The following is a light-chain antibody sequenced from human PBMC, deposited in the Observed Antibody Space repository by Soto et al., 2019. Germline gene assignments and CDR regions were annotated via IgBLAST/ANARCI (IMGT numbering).Light chain of an antibody. J-gene: IGLJ1*01. CDR1: SSDVGGYNY. CDR3: CSYAGSYTWV. Sequence: HSALTQPRSVSGSPGQSVTISCTGTSSDVGGYNYVSWYEQHPVKAPKLMIYDVTKRPSGVPDRFSGSKSGNTASLTISELQAEDEADYYCCSYAGSYTWVFGTGTKVTVL. CDR2: DVT. V-gene: IGLV2-11*01.